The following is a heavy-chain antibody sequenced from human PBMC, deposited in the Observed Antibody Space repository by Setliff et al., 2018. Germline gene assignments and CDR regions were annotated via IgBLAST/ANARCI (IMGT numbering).Heavy chain of an antibody. J-gene: IGHJ5*02. CDR1: GYTFTGPY. Sequence: ASVKVSCKASGYTFTGPYMHWVRQAPGQGLEWMGWINPDTGYSKYAQKFQGRVTLTRDTSISTAYMELNSLTSEDTAVYYCARSKVEAAMVKHNWFDPWGQGTLVTVSS. D-gene: IGHD5-18*01. CDR3: ARSKVEAAMVKHNWFDP. V-gene: IGHV1-2*02. CDR2: INPDTGYS.